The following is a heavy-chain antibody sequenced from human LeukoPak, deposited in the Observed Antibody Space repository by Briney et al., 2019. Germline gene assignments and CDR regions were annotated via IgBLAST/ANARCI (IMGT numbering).Heavy chain of an antibody. Sequence: SVKVSCKASGGTFSSYAISWVRQAPGQGLEWMGGIIPIFGTANYAQRFQGRVTITTDESTSTAYMELSSLRSEDTAVYYCARGDDFWSGFFDYWGQGTLVTVSS. V-gene: IGHV1-69*05. CDR1: GGTFSSYA. J-gene: IGHJ4*02. CDR3: ARGDDFWSGFFDY. D-gene: IGHD3-3*01. CDR2: IIPIFGTA.